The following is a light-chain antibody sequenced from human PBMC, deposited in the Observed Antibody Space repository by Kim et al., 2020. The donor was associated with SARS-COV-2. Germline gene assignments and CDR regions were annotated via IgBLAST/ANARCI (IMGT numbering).Light chain of an antibody. J-gene: IGKJ4*02. Sequence: EIVLTQSPATLSLSPGERATLSCRASQSVSGYLGWYQQKRGQAPRLLIYDATHRAPGIPARFSGSGSTTEFTLTISSLEPEDFAVYYCQQRKTFGGGTKVDIK. CDR2: DAT. CDR1: QSVSGY. CDR3: QQRKT. V-gene: IGKV3-11*01.